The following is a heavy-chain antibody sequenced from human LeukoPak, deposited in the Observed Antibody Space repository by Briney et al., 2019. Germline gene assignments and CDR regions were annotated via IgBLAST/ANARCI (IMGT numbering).Heavy chain of an antibody. CDR2: ISYDGSNK. V-gene: IGHV3-30*18. D-gene: IGHD6-13*01. J-gene: IGHJ4*02. Sequence: GGSLRLSCAASGFTFSSYGMHWVRQAPGKGLEWVAVISYDGSNKYYADSVKGRFTISRDNSKNTLCLQMNSLRAEDTAVYYCAKPALSYSSSWYADWGQGTLVTVSS. CDR3: AKPALSYSSSWYAD. CDR1: GFTFSSYG.